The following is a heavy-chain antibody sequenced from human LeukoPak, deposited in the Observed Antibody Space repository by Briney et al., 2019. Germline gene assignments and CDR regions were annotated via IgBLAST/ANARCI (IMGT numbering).Heavy chain of an antibody. Sequence: PSETLSLTCTVSGGSISSYYWSWIRQPPGKGLEWIGYIYYSGSTNYNPSLKSRVTISVDTSKNQFSLQLSSATAADTAVYYCARAYDFWSGYPYNWFDPWGQGTLVTGSS. CDR2: IYYSGST. CDR3: ARAYDFWSGYPYNWFDP. CDR1: GGSISSYY. D-gene: IGHD3-3*01. J-gene: IGHJ5*02. V-gene: IGHV4-59*01.